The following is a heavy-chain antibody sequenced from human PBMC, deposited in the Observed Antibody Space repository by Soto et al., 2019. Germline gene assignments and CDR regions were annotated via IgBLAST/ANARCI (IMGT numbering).Heavy chain of an antibody. V-gene: IGHV3-23*01. Sequence: EVQLLESGGGLVQPGGSLRLSCAASGFSITNHAMNWVRQAPGKGLEWVSVISGSGDTSYADSVKGRITISRDNSKNTVYLQMNRLRAEDTALDYYAHQASGYNFPFDHWGQGSLVTVSS. CDR2: ISGSGDT. CDR1: GFSITNHA. CDR3: AHQASGYNFPFDH. J-gene: IGHJ4*02. D-gene: IGHD3-3*01.